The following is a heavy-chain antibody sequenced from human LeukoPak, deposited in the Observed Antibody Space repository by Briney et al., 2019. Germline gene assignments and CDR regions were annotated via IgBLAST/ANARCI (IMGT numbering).Heavy chain of an antibody. D-gene: IGHD3-10*01. J-gene: IGHJ4*02. Sequence: SETLSLTCTVSGGSISSGGYYWSWIRQPPGKGLEWIGYIYHSGSTYYNPSLKSRVTISVDRSKNQFSLKLSSVAAADTAVDYCSSMVRGVNRPFDYWGQGTLVTVSS. CDR1: GGSISSGGYY. CDR3: SSMVRGVNRPFDY. CDR2: IYHSGST. V-gene: IGHV4-30-2*01.